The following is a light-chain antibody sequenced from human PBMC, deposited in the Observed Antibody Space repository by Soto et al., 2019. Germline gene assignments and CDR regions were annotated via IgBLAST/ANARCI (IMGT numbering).Light chain of an antibody. J-gene: IGKJ4*01. CDR1: QIVSSN. V-gene: IGKV3-15*01. Sequence: EIVLTQSPGTLSLSPGERATLSCRASQIVSSNLAWYQQKPGQAPRLLIYGASTRATGIPARFSGSGSGTEFTLTISSLQSEDFAVYYCQQYNNWPLTFGGGTKVDIK. CDR2: GAS. CDR3: QQYNNWPLT.